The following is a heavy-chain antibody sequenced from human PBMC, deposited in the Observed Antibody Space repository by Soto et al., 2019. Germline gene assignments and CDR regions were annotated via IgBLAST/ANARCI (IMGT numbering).Heavy chain of an antibody. D-gene: IGHD3-22*01. CDR2: IIPIFGTA. CDR1: GGTFSSYA. V-gene: IGHV1-69*13. CDR3: ERDVPYESSCYSYPTFDY. J-gene: IGHJ4*02. Sequence: SVKVSCKASGGTFSSYAISWVRQAPGQGLEWMGGIIPIFGTANYAQKFQGRVTITADESTSTAYMELSSLRSEDTAEYYCERDVPYESSCYSYPTFDYWGQGTLATVAS.